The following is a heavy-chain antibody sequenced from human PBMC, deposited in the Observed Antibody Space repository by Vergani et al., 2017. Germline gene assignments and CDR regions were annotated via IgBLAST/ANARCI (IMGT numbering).Heavy chain of an antibody. D-gene: IGHD4-17*01. Sequence: QVKLQESGPGLVKPSETLSLTCTVSGASVNSYYWSWIRQPPGKGLEWMGYVSFRGDTLYDPSVKGRMTISLNTSSNQFSLYLTSVTAADTAVYYCARDRTTVTHGFYYYYMDVWGKGTTVTVSS. V-gene: IGHV4-59*02. CDR3: ARDRTTVTHGFYYYYMDV. CDR1: GASVNSYY. CDR2: VSFRGDT. J-gene: IGHJ6*03.